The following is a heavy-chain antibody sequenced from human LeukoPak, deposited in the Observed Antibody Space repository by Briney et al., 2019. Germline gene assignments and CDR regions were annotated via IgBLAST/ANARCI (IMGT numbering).Heavy chain of an antibody. CDR2: INPNSGGT. V-gene: IGHV1-2*06. J-gene: IGHJ5*02. CDR1: GYTFTGYY. D-gene: IGHD3-9*01. CDR3: ARTPQILRYFVASCFDP. Sequence: ASVKVSCKASGYTFTGYYMHWVRQAPGQGLEWMGRINPNSGGTNYAQKFQGRVTMTRDTSISTAYMELSRLRSDDTAVYYCARTPQILRYFVASCFDPWGQGTLVTVSS.